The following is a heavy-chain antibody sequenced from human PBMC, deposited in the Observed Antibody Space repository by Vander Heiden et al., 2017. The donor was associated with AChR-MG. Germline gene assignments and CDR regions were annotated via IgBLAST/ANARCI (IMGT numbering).Heavy chain of an antibody. CDR3: VKDRGNRENYFDY. Sequence: EEQLLESGGGLVQPGGSLRLSCAASGFSFSTYAMSWVRQAPGMGLGWVSSVSGTGGSTTYAESVKGRFTISRDNSKNTVYLQMNSLRAEDTAVYFCVKDRGNRENYFDYWGQGTLVTVSS. CDR2: VSGTGGST. J-gene: IGHJ4*02. CDR1: GFSFSTYA. D-gene: IGHD5-12*01. V-gene: IGHV3-23*01.